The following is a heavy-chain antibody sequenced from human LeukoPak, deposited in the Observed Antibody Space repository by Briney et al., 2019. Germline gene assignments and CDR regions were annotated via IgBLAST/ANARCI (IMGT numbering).Heavy chain of an antibody. D-gene: IGHD2-2*01. V-gene: IGHV3-23*01. J-gene: IGHJ6*02. Sequence: GGSLRLSCAASGFTFDDYAMHWVRQAPGKGLEWVSAISGSGGSTYYADSVKGRFTISRDNSKNTLYLQMNSLRAEDTAVYYCAKAGGDIVVVPATLNYGMDVWGQGTTVTVSS. CDR1: GFTFDDYA. CDR2: ISGSGGST. CDR3: AKAGGDIVVVPATLNYGMDV.